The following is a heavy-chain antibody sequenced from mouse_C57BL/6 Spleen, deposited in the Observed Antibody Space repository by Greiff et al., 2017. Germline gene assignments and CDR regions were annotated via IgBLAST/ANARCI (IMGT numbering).Heavy chain of an antibody. Sequence: QVQLQQPGAELVKPGASVKLSCKASGYTFTSYWLHWVKQRPGRGLEWIGRIDPNSGGTKYHEKFKSKATLTVNKPSSTAYMQLSRLTSEDSAVYYGARNYYGSSYVEDYWGQGTSVTVSS. CDR1: GYTFTSYW. D-gene: IGHD1-1*01. J-gene: IGHJ4*01. CDR2: IDPNSGGT. CDR3: ARNYYGSSYVEDY. V-gene: IGHV1-72*01.